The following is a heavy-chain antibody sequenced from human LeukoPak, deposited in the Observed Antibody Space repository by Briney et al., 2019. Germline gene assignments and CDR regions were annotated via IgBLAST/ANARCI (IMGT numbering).Heavy chain of an antibody. Sequence: GASGKVSCKASGYTFTSYGISWVRQAPGQGLEWMGWISAYNGNTNDAQKLQGRVTMTTDTSTSTAYMELRSLRSDDTAVYYCGYDSSGSAIDYWGQGTLVTVSS. CDR1: GYTFTSYG. J-gene: IGHJ4*02. CDR3: GYDSSGSAIDY. D-gene: IGHD3-22*01. CDR2: ISAYNGNT. V-gene: IGHV1-18*01.